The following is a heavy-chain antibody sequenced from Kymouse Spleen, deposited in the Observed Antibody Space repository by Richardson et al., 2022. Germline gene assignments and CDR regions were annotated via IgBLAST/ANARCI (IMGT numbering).Heavy chain of an antibody. CDR2: IWYDGSNK. CDR3: ARGSGSYYNPPYYYYYGMDV. CDR1: GFTFSSYG. J-gene: IGHJ6*02. D-gene: IGHD3-10*01. V-gene: IGHV3-33*01. Sequence: QVQLVESGGGVVQPGRSLRLSCAASGFTFSSYGMHWVRQAPGKGLEWVAVIWYDGSNKYYADSVKGRFTISRDNSKNTLYLQMNSLRAEDTAVYYCARGSGSYYNPPYYYYYGMDVWGQGTTVTVSS.